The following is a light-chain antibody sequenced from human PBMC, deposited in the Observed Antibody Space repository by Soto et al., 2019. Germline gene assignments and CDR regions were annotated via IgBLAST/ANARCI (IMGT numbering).Light chain of an antibody. CDR3: HKSNSYHT. J-gene: IGKJ4*01. CDR1: QSVNSW. Sequence: DIQMTQSPSTLSAFVGDRVTITCRASQSVNSWLAWYQQRPGKAPKLLIYDASTLESGVPSRFSGSGSGTEFTLTISSLQADDFATSYCHKSNSYHTFGGGTKVDIK. CDR2: DAS. V-gene: IGKV1-5*01.